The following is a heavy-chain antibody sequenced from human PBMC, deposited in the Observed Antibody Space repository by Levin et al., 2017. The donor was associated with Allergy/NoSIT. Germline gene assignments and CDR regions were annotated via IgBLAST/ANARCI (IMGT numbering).Heavy chain of an antibody. Sequence: PGGSLRLSCAASKFSFSTYAMHWVRQAPDKGLEWVTVISSDGTRGYYADSVEGRFIISRDNSKNTLYLQINSVKVEDTAVYYCTRDDRRMTNFDFWGPGTLVIVSS. J-gene: IGHJ4*02. D-gene: IGHD6-6*01. CDR3: TRDDRRMTNFDF. CDR1: KFSFSTYA. V-gene: IGHV3-30-3*01. CDR2: ISSDGTRG.